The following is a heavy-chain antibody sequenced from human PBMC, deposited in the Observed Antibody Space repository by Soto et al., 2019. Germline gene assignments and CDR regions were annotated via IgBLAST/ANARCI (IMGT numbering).Heavy chain of an antibody. CDR1: GFTFSSYA. V-gene: IGHV3-30-3*01. Sequence: GGSLRLSCAASGFTFSSYAMHWVRQAPGKGLEWAAVISYDGSNKYYADSVKGRFTISRDNSKNTLYLQMNSLRAEDTAVYYCARAYITGTTDYFDYWGQGTLVTVSS. J-gene: IGHJ4*02. CDR3: ARAYITGTTDYFDY. CDR2: ISYDGSNK. D-gene: IGHD1-20*01.